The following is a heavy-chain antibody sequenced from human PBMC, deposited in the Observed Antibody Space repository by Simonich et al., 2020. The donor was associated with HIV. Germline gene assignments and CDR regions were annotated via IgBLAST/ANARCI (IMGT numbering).Heavy chain of an antibody. V-gene: IGHV3-23*01. D-gene: IGHD1-26*01. Sequence: EVQLLESGGGLVQPGWSLRLSCAASVFTFSSYAINWVRQGPGEGVEWVSDISGRGGSTDYADPVKVRFTISRDNSKNTLYLQMNSLRAEDTAVYYCAKDGTSSSGELLTYYYYGMDVWGQGTTVTVSS. CDR1: VFTFSSYA. CDR3: AKDGTSSSGELLTYYYYGMDV. CDR2: ISGRGGST. J-gene: IGHJ6*02.